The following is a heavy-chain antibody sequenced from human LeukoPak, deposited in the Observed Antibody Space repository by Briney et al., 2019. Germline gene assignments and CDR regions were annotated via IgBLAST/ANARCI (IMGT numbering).Heavy chain of an antibody. V-gene: IGHV3-9*01. CDR3: AKDQGRYYDFWSGYFPFDY. CDR2: ITWNSGRI. Sequence: GRSLRLSCAASGFSFDDYAMHWVRQGPGKGLEWVSGITWNSGRIGYADSVKGRFTISRDDAKNSLYLQMNSLRAEDTAVYYCAKDQGRYYDFWSGYFPFDYWGQGTLVTVSS. D-gene: IGHD3-3*01. CDR1: GFSFDDYA. J-gene: IGHJ4*02.